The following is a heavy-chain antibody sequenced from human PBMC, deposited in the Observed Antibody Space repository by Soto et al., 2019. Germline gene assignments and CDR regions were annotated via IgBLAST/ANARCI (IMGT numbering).Heavy chain of an antibody. CDR2: IDWDGDK. D-gene: IGHD3-9*01. CDR1: GFSLSTSGVG. J-gene: IGHJ2*01. V-gene: IGHV2-70*12. CDR3: ERRRGSFISPLDS. Sequence: SGPTLVNPTQTLTLTCTFSGFSLSTSGVGVSWIRQLPGQALEWLATIDWDGDKYYKSSLRTRLTISNDTSKNQVGRTVTNMHPRDPGPFFWERRRGSFISPLDSWGRVARLTAPS.